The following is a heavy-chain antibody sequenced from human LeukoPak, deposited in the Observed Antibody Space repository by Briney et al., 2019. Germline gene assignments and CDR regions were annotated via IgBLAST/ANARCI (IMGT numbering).Heavy chain of an antibody. CDR1: GFTFSNHY. Sequence: GGSLRLSCAASGFTFSNHYMDWVRQAPGKGLEWVGRTRNKANSYTTEYAASVKGRFTISRDDSKNSLYLQMNSLKTEDTAVYYCARYTAHDAFDIWGQGTMVTVSS. V-gene: IGHV3-72*01. J-gene: IGHJ3*02. D-gene: IGHD3-16*02. CDR2: TRNKANSYTT. CDR3: ARYTAHDAFDI.